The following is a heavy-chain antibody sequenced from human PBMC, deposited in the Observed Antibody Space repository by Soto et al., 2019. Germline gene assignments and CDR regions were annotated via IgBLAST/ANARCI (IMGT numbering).Heavy chain of an antibody. CDR1: GFSLSNARMG. CDR2: IFSNDEK. J-gene: IGHJ6*02. Sequence: SGPTLVNPTETLTLTCTVSGFSLSNARMGVSWIRQPPGKAPEWLAHIFSNDEKSYSTSLKSRLTISKDTSKSQVVLTMTNMDPVDTATYYCARIQNALNYYYGMDVWGQGTTVTVSS. V-gene: IGHV2-26*01. CDR3: ARIQNALNYYYGMDV.